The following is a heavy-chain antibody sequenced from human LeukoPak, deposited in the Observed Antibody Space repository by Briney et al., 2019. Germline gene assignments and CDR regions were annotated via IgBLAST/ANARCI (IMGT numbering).Heavy chain of an antibody. CDR2: ISGSGGST. V-gene: IGHV3-23*01. CDR3: ARDPDSGGYSYGPDY. J-gene: IGHJ4*02. Sequence: GGSLRLSCAASGFTFSSYAMSWVRQAPGKGLEWVSAISGSGGSTYYADSVKGRFTISRDNSKNTLYLQMNSLRAEDTAVYYCARDPDSGGYSYGPDYWGQGTLVTVSS. CDR1: GFTFSSYA. D-gene: IGHD5-18*01.